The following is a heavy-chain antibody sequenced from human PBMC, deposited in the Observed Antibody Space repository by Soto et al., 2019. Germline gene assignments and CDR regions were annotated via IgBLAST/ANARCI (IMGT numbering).Heavy chain of an antibody. CDR3: ATRAGAPAD. D-gene: IGHD6-25*01. J-gene: IGHJ4*02. CDR1: GFTFNTYW. Sequence: EVQLVESGGGLVQPGGSLRLSCVVSGFTFNTYWMTWIRQAPGKGLEWVANINEDGNKQNYVDSVRGRFTISRDNAKTSLYLQMNSLRVEDTAVYYCATRAGAPADGGQGTLVTVSS. V-gene: IGHV3-7*01. CDR2: INEDGNKQ.